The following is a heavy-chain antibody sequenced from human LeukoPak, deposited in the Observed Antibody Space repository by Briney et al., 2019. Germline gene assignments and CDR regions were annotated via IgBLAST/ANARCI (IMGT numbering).Heavy chain of an antibody. J-gene: IGHJ4*02. Sequence: PEGSLRLSCAASGFTFTSYWMTWVRQAPGKGLEWVANIKQDGSEKHSVDSVKGRFTISRDNAKNSLYLQMNSLRAEDTAMYYCARWSGSRHSVDYWGQGTLVTVSS. V-gene: IGHV3-7*04. CDR2: IKQDGSEK. CDR1: GFTFTSYW. D-gene: IGHD1-26*01. CDR3: ARWSGSRHSVDY.